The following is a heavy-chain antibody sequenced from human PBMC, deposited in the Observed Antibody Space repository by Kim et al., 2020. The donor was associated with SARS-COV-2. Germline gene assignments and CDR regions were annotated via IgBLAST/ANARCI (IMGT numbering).Heavy chain of an antibody. D-gene: IGHD1-26*01. J-gene: IGHJ4*02. V-gene: IGHV3-49*02. CDR2: T. Sequence: TEYAASVKGRFTISRDDSKSSAYLQMNSLKTEDTAVYYCTRARRWELLDYWGQGTLVTVSS. CDR3: TRARRWELLDY.